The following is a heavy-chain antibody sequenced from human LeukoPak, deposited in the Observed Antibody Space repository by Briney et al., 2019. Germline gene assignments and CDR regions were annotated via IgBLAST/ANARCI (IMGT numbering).Heavy chain of an antibody. J-gene: IGHJ6*03. V-gene: IGHV3-21*01. CDR2: ISSSSSYV. CDR1: GFTFSSYS. CDR3: ARDSHYYYMDV. Sequence: GGSLRLSCAASGFTFSSYSMNWVRQAPGKGLEWVSSISSSSSYVYYADSVKGRFTISRDNAKNSLYLQMNSLRAEDTAVYYCARDSHYYYMDVWGKGTTVTVSS.